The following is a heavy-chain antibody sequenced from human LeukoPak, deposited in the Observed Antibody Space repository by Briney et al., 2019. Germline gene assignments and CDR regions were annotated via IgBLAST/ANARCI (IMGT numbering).Heavy chain of an antibody. CDR3: ARDSGRFDVFDI. D-gene: IGHD3-10*01. J-gene: IGHJ3*02. CDR2: IYSDGRT. CDR1: GFTVSTNY. Sequence: GGPLRLSCAASGFTVSTNYMSWVRQAPGKGLEWVSVIYSDGRTYYADFVKGRFTISRDNSKNTLYLQMNSLRAEDTAVYYCARDSGRFDVFDIWGQGTMVSVSS. V-gene: IGHV3-53*01.